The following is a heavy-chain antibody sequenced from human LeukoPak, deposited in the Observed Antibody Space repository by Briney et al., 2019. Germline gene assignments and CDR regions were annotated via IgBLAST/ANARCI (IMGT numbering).Heavy chain of an antibody. CDR1: GGSISSGGYY. Sequence: SETLSLTCTVSGGSISSGGYYWSWIRQHPGKGLEWIGYISNGGSTYDNPSLKSRVTISVDTSKNQFSLKLSSVTAADTAVYYCAREEIVDHYFDYWGQGTQVTVSS. J-gene: IGHJ4*02. D-gene: IGHD3-22*01. CDR3: AREEIVDHYFDY. CDR2: ISNGGST. V-gene: IGHV4-31*03.